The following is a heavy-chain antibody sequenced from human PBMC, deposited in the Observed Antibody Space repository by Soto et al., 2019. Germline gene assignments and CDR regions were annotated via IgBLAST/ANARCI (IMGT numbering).Heavy chain of an antibody. J-gene: IGHJ5*02. CDR2: IEEDGSEK. Sequence: QLVESGGGLVQPGESLRLTCTGSGFAFSGYWMSWVRQAPGKGLEWVANIEEDGSEKFDVDSVKGRFTISRDNAKNSLFLQMNSLGAEDTAVYYCARGRGWLDPWGQGTLVTVSS. V-gene: IGHV3-7*01. CDR1: GFAFSGYW. CDR3: ARGRGWLDP.